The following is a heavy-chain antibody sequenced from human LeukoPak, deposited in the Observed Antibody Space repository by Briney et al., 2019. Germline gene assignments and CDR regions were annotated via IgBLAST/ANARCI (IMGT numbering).Heavy chain of an antibody. Sequence: ASVKVSCKASGYTFTGYYMHWVRQAPGQGLEWMGRINSNSGGTSCAQNFQGRVTMTRDTSINTAYMELSGLTSDDTAVYYCARGGSGSGYLYYFDYWGQGTLVSVSS. J-gene: IGHJ4*02. CDR1: GYTFTGYY. D-gene: IGHD3-10*01. V-gene: IGHV1-2*06. CDR2: INSNSGGT. CDR3: ARGGSGSGYLYYFDY.